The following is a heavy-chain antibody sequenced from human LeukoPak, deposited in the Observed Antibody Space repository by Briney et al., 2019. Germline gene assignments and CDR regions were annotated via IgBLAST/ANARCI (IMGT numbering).Heavy chain of an antibody. Sequence: ASVKVSCKASGCTFTSYYMHWVRQAPGQGLEWMGIINPSGGSTSYAQKFQGRVTMTRDTSTSTVYMELSSLRSEDTAVYYCARDTPLRAARPQSSLWGMDVWGRGTTVTVSS. D-gene: IGHD6-6*01. V-gene: IGHV1-46*01. J-gene: IGHJ6*02. CDR1: GCTFTSYY. CDR2: INPSGGST. CDR3: ARDTPLRAARPQSSLWGMDV.